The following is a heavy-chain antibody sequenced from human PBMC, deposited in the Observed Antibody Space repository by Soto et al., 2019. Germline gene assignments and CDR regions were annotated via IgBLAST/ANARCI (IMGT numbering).Heavy chain of an antibody. Sequence: GESLRIYCTASGYSFSRYWIGWVRQMPGKGLEWMGIIYPGDSDTRYSPSFQGQVTIPADKSISTAYLQWSSLKASDTATYYCAAYSGSFYYGMDVWGQGTTVTVSS. J-gene: IGHJ6*02. D-gene: IGHD1-26*01. CDR3: AAYSGSFYYGMDV. V-gene: IGHV5-51*01. CDR1: GYSFSRYW. CDR2: IYPGDSDT.